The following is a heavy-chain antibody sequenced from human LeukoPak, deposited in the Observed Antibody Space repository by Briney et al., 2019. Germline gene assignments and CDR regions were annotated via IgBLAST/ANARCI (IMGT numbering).Heavy chain of an antibody. V-gene: IGHV3-30-3*01. CDR2: ISYGGSNK. J-gene: IGHJ5*02. CDR1: GFTFSSYA. D-gene: IGHD3-3*01. Sequence: GRSLRLSCAASGFTFSSYAMHWVRQAPGKGLEWVAVISYGGSNKYYADSVKGRFTTSRDNSKNTLYLQMNSLRAEDTAVYYCAREGLYYDFWSGYSPAGWFDPWGQGTLVTVSS. CDR3: AREGLYYDFWSGYSPAGWFDP.